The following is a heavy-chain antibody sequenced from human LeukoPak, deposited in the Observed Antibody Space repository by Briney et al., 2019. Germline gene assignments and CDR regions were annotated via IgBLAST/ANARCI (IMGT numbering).Heavy chain of an antibody. CDR1: GFTVSSNY. V-gene: IGHV3-53*01. CDR3: AREGFWSGYYHFDY. J-gene: IGHJ4*02. Sequence: GGSLRLSCAASGFTVSSNYMSWVRQAPGKGLEWVSVIYSGGSTYYADSVKGRFTISRDNSKNTLYPQMNSLRAEDTAVYYCAREGFWSGYYHFDYWGQGTLVTVSS. D-gene: IGHD3-3*01. CDR2: IYSGGST.